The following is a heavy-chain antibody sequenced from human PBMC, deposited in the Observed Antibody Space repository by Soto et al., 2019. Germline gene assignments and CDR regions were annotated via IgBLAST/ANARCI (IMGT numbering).Heavy chain of an antibody. J-gene: IGHJ5*02. V-gene: IGHV4-59*08. CDR1: GGSISSYY. D-gene: IGHD3-10*01. CDR2: IYYSGST. CDR3: ARLLWSHSNWFDP. Sequence: QVQLQESGPGLVKPSKTLSLTCTVSGGSISSYYWSWIRQPPGKGLEWIGYIYYSGSTNYNPSLKSRVIISVDTSKNQFSLKLSSVTAADTAVYYCARLLWSHSNWFDPWCQGTLVTVSS.